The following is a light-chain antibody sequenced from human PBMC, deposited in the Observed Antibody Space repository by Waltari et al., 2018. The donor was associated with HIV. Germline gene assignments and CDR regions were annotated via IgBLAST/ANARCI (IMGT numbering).Light chain of an antibody. V-gene: IGLV1-44*01. Sequence: QSVLTQPPSASGNPGQRVTISCSGSSSNIGHNSVDWYQQHQRTAPQLLSYRSNQRPSGVPDRVAGSKSDTSASVAISGLQSEDEADYYCAAWDDRLNGYVFGSGTKVTVL. CDR1: SSNIGHNS. CDR2: RSN. J-gene: IGLJ1*01. CDR3: AAWDDRLNGYV.